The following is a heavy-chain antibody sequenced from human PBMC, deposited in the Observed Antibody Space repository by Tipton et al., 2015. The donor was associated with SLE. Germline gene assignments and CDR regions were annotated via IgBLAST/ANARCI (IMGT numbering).Heavy chain of an antibody. CDR3: ARSTSFGVARGSFDS. Sequence: TLSLTCAVYGGSFSDSFWNWIRQSPGKGLEWIGEVNHSGTTDYHLSLKSRVTMSVDTSKNQFSLKLTSLTAADTAVYYCARSTSFGVARGSFDSWGQGTLVTVS. J-gene: IGHJ4*02. CDR2: VNHSGTT. CDR1: GGSFSDSF. D-gene: IGHD3-3*01. V-gene: IGHV4-34*01.